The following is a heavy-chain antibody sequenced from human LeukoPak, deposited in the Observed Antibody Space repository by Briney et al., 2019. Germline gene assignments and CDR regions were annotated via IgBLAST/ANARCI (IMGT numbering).Heavy chain of an antibody. Sequence: GSSVKFSCKASGGTFSSYAISWVRQAPGQGLEWMGGIIPIVGTANYAQKFQGRVTITADESTSTAYMELSSLRSEDTAVYYCARDPGLAAAGIGYYYYYYMDVWGKGTTVTVSS. D-gene: IGHD6-13*01. V-gene: IGHV1-69*01. J-gene: IGHJ6*03. CDR3: ARDPGLAAAGIGYYYYYYMDV. CDR2: IIPIVGTA. CDR1: GGTFSSYA.